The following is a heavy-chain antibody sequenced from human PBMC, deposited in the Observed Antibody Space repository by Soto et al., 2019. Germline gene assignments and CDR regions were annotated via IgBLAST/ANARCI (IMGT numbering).Heavy chain of an antibody. J-gene: IGHJ5*02. CDR3: ARGARYCSTTSCSNNWFDP. Sequence: EASVKVSCKASGYSLTSNDINWVRQATGQGLEWMGWMNPNSGNTGYAQKFQGRVTMTRNTSINTAYIELSSLRSEDTAVYYCARGARYCSTTSCSNNWFDPWGQGTLVTVSS. CDR2: MNPNSGNT. CDR1: GYSLTSND. V-gene: IGHV1-8*01. D-gene: IGHD2-2*01.